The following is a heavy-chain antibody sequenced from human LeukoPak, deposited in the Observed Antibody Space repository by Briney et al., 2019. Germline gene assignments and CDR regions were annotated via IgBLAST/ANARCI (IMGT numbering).Heavy chain of an antibody. CDR3: AKVLRYDSSAGDY. CDR2: ISTSGSTM. Sequence: GGSLRLSCAASGFTFSSYAMSWVRQAPGKGLEWVSFISTSGSTMYYADSVKGRFTISRDNAKNSLYLQMNSLRAEDTAVYYCAKVLRYDSSAGDYWGQGTLVTVSS. CDR1: GFTFSSYA. J-gene: IGHJ4*02. V-gene: IGHV3-48*03. D-gene: IGHD3-22*01.